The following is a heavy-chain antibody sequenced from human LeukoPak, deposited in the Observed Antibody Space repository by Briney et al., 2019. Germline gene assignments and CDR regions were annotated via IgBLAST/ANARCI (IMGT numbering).Heavy chain of an antibody. CDR3: VRVSCSSSRCYVGNYYMDV. CDR1: GGSMSSYY. V-gene: IGHV4-59*01. Sequence: PSETLSLTCTVSGGSMSSYYWGWLRQPPGKGLEWIGYIYYSGSASYNPSVKSRLTISVDTSKSQFSLKLSSVTAADTAVYYCVRVSCSSSRCYVGNYYMDVWGKGTTVTVSS. CDR2: IYYSGSA. D-gene: IGHD2-2*01. J-gene: IGHJ6*03.